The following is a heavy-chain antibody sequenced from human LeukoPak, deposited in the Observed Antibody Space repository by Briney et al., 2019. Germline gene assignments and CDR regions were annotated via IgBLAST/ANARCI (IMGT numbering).Heavy chain of an antibody. D-gene: IGHD3-22*01. CDR3: AIITMIVVVPSV. CDR2: INAGNGNT. Sequence: VSVKVSCKASGYTFTSYAMHGVRQAPGQRREWMGWINAGNGNTKYSQKFQGRVTITRGTSASTAYMELSSLRSEDTAVYYCAIITMIVVVPSVWGQGTLVTVSS. CDR1: GYTFTSYA. V-gene: IGHV1-3*01. J-gene: IGHJ4*02.